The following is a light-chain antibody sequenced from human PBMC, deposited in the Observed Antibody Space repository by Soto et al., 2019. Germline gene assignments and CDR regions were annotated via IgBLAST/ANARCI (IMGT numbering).Light chain of an antibody. Sequence: QSALTQPASVSGSPGQSITISCTGTSSAVGNFNLVSWYQQHPGKAPKLMIYEANKRPSGVSSRFSGSKSGNTASLTISGLRSEDEADYHCCSYAGGSTYVFGTGTKLTVL. J-gene: IGLJ1*01. V-gene: IGLV2-23*01. CDR3: CSYAGGSTYV. CDR2: EAN. CDR1: SSAVGNFNL.